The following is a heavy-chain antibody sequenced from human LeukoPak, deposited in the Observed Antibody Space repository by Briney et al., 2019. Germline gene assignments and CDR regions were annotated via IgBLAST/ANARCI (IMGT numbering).Heavy chain of an antibody. J-gene: IGHJ5*02. CDR3: ARDGYSGSFGDNWFDP. Sequence: PGGSPRLSCAASGFTVSSNYMSWVRQAPGKGLEWVSVIYSGGSTYYADSVKGRFTISRDNSKNTLYLQMNSLRAEDTAVYYCARDGYSGSFGDNWFDPWGQGTLVTVSS. V-gene: IGHV3-66*01. D-gene: IGHD1-26*01. CDR2: IYSGGST. CDR1: GFTVSSNY.